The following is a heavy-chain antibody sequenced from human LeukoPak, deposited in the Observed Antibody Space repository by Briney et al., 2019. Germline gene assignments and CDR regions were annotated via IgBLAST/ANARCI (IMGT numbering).Heavy chain of an antibody. Sequence: SETLSLTCTVSGGSISSYYWSWVRQSPGKGLEWIGEIYHSGSTNYNPSLKSRVTISVDKSKNQFSLKLSSVTAADTAVYYCAREREMATIDNDAFDIWGQGTMVTVSS. CDR2: IYHSGST. J-gene: IGHJ3*02. CDR3: AREREMATIDNDAFDI. V-gene: IGHV4-4*02. D-gene: IGHD5-24*01. CDR1: GGSISSYY.